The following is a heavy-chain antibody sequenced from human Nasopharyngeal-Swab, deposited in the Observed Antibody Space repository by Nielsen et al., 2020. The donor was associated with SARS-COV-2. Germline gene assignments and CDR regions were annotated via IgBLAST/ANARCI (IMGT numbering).Heavy chain of an antibody. V-gene: IGHV3-7*01. D-gene: IGHD1-26*01. CDR1: GFTFTSYS. CDR2: IKQDGSEK. J-gene: IGHJ4*02. CDR3: ARDGGSYNDY. Sequence: GESLKISCAASGFTFTSYSMNWVRQAPGKGLEWVANIKQDGSEKYYVDSVKGRFTISRDNAKNSLYLQMNSLRAEDTAVYYCARDGGSYNDYWGQGTLVTVSS.